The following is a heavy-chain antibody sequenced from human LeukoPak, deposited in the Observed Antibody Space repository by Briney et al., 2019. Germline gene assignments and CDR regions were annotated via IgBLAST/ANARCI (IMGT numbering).Heavy chain of an antibody. D-gene: IGHD3-22*01. CDR1: GGSISSGSYY. V-gene: IGHV4-61*02. CDR3: ATDDDYYDSSGYYYSDC. Sequence: SQTLSLTCTVSGGSISSGSYYWSWIRQPAGKGLEWIGRIYTSGSTNYNPSLKSRVTISVDTSTRQFSLTLSSVTAADTAVYYCATDDDYYDSSGYYYSDCWGQGTLVTVSS. CDR2: IYTSGST. J-gene: IGHJ4*02.